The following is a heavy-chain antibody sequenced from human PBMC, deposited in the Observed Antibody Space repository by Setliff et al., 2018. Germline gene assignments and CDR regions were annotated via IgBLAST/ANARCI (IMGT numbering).Heavy chain of an antibody. CDR2: IYYSGST. V-gene: IGHV4-39*07. CDR3: ARDGGEY. D-gene: IGHD3-16*01. Sequence: PSETLSLTCTVSGGSISSSSYYWGWIRQPPGKGLEWIGSIYYSGSTYYNPSLKSRVTISVDTSKKQSSLKLNSMTAADTAMYYCARDGGEYWGQGTLVTVSS. J-gene: IGHJ4*02. CDR1: GGSISSSSYY.